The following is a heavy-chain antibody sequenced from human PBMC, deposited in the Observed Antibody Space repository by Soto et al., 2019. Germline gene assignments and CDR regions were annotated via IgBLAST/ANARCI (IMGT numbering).Heavy chain of an antibody. CDR1: GGSISSGGYY. CDR2: IYYSGST. V-gene: IGHV4-31*03. CDR3: ARTAQDVTTRFSFDY. J-gene: IGHJ4*02. D-gene: IGHD4-4*01. Sequence: SETLSLTCTVSGGSISSGGYYWSWIRQHPGKGLEWIGYIYYSGSTYYNPPLKSRVTISVDTSKNQFSLKLSSVTAADTAVYYCARTAQDVTTRFSFDYWGQGTLVTVSS.